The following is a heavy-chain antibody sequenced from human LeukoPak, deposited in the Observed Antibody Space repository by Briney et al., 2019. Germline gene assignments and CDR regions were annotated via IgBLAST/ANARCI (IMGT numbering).Heavy chain of an antibody. J-gene: IGHJ1*01. CDR2: INPSSGDT. Sequence: GASVKVSCKASGYTFTGYYMHWVRQAPGQGLEWMGWINPSSGDTRSLQQFQGRVTMTRDTSINTAYMELSGLRSDDTAVYYCARDSHCGDDNCYECFPHRGQGTLVTVSS. CDR3: ARDSHCGDDNCYECFPH. CDR1: GYTFTGYY. V-gene: IGHV1-2*02. D-gene: IGHD2-15*01.